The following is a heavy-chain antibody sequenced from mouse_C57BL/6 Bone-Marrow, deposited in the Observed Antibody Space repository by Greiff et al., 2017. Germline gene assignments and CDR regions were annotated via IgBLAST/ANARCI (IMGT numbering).Heavy chain of an antibody. Sequence: QVQLQQPGAELVKPGASVKLSCKASGYTFTSYWMHWVKQRPGQGLEWIGMIHPNSGSTNYNEKFKSKATMTVDKSSSTAYMQLSSLTSEDSAVYYCAREVLFTTVVGGFDYSGQGTTLTVSS. V-gene: IGHV1-64*01. CDR2: IHPNSGST. D-gene: IGHD1-1*01. J-gene: IGHJ2*01. CDR3: AREVLFTTVVGGFDY. CDR1: GYTFTSYW.